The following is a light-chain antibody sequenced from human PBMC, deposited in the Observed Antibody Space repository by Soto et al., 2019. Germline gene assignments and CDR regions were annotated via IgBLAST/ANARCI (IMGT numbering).Light chain of an antibody. J-gene: IGKJ4*01. CDR1: QGISHY. CDR2: GVS. CDR3: QQSYDAQLP. V-gene: IGKV1-39*01. Sequence: DIQLTQSPSSLSASVGDEVTITCRASQGISHYLTWYQQKPGRAPTLLIYGVSTLQSGIQSRCSGGGYGTDLTLTISNLQLEDFATYYCQQSYDAQLPFGGGTRGEIK.